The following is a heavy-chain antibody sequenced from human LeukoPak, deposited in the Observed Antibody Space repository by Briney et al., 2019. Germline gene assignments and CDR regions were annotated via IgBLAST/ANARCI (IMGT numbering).Heavy chain of an antibody. V-gene: IGHV4-34*01. D-gene: IGHD6-6*01. CDR3: ARGLRQLVRSWHY. Sequence: SETLSLTCVVYGGSSSGFYWTWIRQTPGKGLEWIGKINVGGGTNYNPSLKSRVTMSLDTSKNQFSLKLSSVTAADTAVYYCARGLRQLVRSWHYWGQGTLVTVSS. J-gene: IGHJ4*02. CDR2: INVGGGT. CDR1: GGSSSGFY.